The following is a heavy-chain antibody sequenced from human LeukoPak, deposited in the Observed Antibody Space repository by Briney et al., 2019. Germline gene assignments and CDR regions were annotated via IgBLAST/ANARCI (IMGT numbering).Heavy chain of an antibody. CDR1: GYTFTGYY. CDR3: ARVRTSIAAAGAPWFDP. Sequence: ASVKVSCKASGYTFTGYYMHWVRQAPGQGLEWMGWINPNSGDTNYAQKFQGRVTMTRDTSISTAYMELSRLRSDDTAVYYCARVRTSIAAAGAPWFDPWGQGTLVTVSS. V-gene: IGHV1-2*02. CDR2: INPNSGDT. J-gene: IGHJ5*02. D-gene: IGHD6-13*01.